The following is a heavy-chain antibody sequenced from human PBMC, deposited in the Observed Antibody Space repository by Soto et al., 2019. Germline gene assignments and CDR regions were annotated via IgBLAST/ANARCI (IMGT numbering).Heavy chain of an antibody. J-gene: IGHJ4*02. CDR1: GFTFSSYG. CDR2: IWYDGSNK. D-gene: IGHD1-26*01. V-gene: IGHV3-33*01. Sequence: GGSLRLSCAASGFTFSSYGMHWVRQAPGKGLEWVAVIWYDGSNKYYADSVKGRFTISRDNSKNTLYLQMNSLRAEDTAVYYCARDGVGSTAYFGYFDYWGLGTLVTVSS. CDR3: ARDGVGSTAYFGYFDY.